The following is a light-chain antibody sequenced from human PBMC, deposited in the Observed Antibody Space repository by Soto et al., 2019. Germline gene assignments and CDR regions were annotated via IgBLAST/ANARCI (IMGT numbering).Light chain of an antibody. CDR1: QSVNSA. CDR2: GAS. J-gene: IGKJ1*01. CDR3: QQYNNWPPT. V-gene: IGKV3-15*01. Sequence: EKVMTQSPATLSVSPGERATLSCRASQSVNSALAWYQQKPGQVPRLLIYGASTRATGIPARFSGSGSGTEFTLPISSLQSEDFAVYYCQQYNNWPPTFGQGTKVEI.